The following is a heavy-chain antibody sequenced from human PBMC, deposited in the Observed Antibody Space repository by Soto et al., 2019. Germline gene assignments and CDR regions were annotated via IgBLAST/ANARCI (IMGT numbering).Heavy chain of an antibody. V-gene: IGHV3-21*01. D-gene: IGHD1-26*01. CDR3: TRDQGGSYDSWFDP. CDR1: FTFSMYS. J-gene: IGHJ5*02. CDR2: ISSGGSYI. Sequence: EVQVVESGGGLVQPGGSLRLSCSFTFSMYSMSWVRQAPGKGLEWVASISSGGSYIKYADSVKRRFTISRDNAKNSVSLQMNSLRVDDTAVYFCTRDQGGSYDSWFDPWGQGTLVTVSS.